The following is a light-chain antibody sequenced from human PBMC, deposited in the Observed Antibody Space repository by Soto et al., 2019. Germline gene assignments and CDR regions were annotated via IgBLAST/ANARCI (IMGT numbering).Light chain of an antibody. Sequence: DIQMTQSPSTLSASVGDRVTITCRASQSISSWLAWYQQKPGKAPKVLIYKASSLESGVPSRFSGSGSGTEFTLTISSLQPDDFATYYCQHYNNYPWTFGQGTMVEIK. V-gene: IGKV1-5*03. J-gene: IGKJ1*01. CDR1: QSISSW. CDR2: KAS. CDR3: QHYNNYPWT.